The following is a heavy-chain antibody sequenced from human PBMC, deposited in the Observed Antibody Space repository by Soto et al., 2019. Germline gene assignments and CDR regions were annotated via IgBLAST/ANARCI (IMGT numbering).Heavy chain of an antibody. CDR2: IYSDGSGP. V-gene: IGHV3-74*03. CDR3: ATLNSFGSDY. CDR1: GFTFSRFW. J-gene: IGHJ4*02. D-gene: IGHD5-18*01. Sequence: GGSLRLSCAASGFTFSRFWMHWVRQVPGKGLVWVSRIYSDGSGPMYADSVKGRFTISRDNAKSTLYLQMNGLRAEDTAVYYCATLNSFGSDYWGQGTLVTVSS.